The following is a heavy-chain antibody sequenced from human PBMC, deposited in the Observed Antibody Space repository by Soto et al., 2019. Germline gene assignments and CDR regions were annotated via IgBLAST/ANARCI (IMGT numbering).Heavy chain of an antibody. Sequence: QVQLVQSGAEVKKPGSSVKVSCKASGGTFSSYAISWVRQAPGQGLDWMGGIIPVFGTANYAQKFEGRVTITADESTSTAYMELSSLRSEDTAVYYCALRAGCGGDFCPGWGQGTLVTVSS. V-gene: IGHV1-69*01. D-gene: IGHD2-21*02. CDR3: ALRAGCGGDFCPG. CDR2: IIPVFGTA. J-gene: IGHJ4*02. CDR1: GGTFSSYA.